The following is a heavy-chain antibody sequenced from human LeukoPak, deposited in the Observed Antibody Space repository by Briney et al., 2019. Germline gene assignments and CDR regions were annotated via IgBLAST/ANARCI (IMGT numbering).Heavy chain of an antibody. V-gene: IGHV3-11*06. J-gene: IGHJ4*02. D-gene: IGHD6-13*01. CDR1: GFTFSDYY. Sequence: PGGSLRLSCAASGFTFSDYYMNWIRQAPGKGLEWISYISSTSTYTNYADSVKGRFTISRDNAKNSLYLQMNSLRDEDTAVYYCARVSSSSWYQSDYWGQGTLVTVSS. CDR3: ARVSSSSWYQSDY. CDR2: ISSTSTYT.